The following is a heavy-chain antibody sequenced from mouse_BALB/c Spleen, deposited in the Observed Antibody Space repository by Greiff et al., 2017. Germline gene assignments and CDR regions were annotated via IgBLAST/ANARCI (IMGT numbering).Heavy chain of an antibody. D-gene: IGHD3-3*01. J-gene: IGHJ3*01. V-gene: IGHV5-6-2*01. CDR3: ARHGDEGNWFAY. CDR2: INSNGGST. CDR1: GFTFSSYY. Sequence: EVKLMESGGGLVKLGGSLKLSCAASGFTFSSYYMSWVRQTPEKRLELVAAINSNGGSTYYPDTVKGRFTISRDNAKNTLYLQMSSLKSEDTALYYCARHGDEGNWFAYWGQGTLVTVSA.